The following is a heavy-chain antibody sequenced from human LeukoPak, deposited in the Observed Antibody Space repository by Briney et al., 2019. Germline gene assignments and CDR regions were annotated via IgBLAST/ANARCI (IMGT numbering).Heavy chain of an antibody. CDR2: INPNSGGT. Sequence: ASVKVSCKASGYTFTGYYMHWVRQAPGQGLDRMGWINPNSGGTNYAQKFQGRVTMIRDTSISTAYMELSRLRSDDTAVYYCARDRRDLTYYYDSSGYYPFDYWGQGTLVTVSS. D-gene: IGHD3-22*01. J-gene: IGHJ4*02. CDR3: ARDRRDLTYYYDSSGYYPFDY. CDR1: GYTFTGYY. V-gene: IGHV1-2*02.